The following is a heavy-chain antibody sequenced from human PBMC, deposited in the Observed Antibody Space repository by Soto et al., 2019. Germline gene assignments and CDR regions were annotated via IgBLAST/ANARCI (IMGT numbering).Heavy chain of an antibody. Sequence: EVQLVESGGDFVQPGGSLRLSCAASGFTFSSYWMHWVRQVPGKGLVRVSRINSDGSRVNYAGSVKGRFAISRDNAKNTLYLHVNSLTVEDTAVYSCARGGSGAYYQDYWGRGTLVTVSS. CDR1: GFTFSSYW. CDR2: INSDGSRV. J-gene: IGHJ4*02. CDR3: ARGGSGAYYQDY. D-gene: IGHD3-22*01. V-gene: IGHV3-74*01.